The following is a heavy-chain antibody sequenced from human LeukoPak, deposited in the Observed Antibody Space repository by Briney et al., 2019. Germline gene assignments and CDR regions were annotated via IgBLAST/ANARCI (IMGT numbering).Heavy chain of an antibody. J-gene: IGHJ4*02. CDR3: ARGSGFRGVNIDY. CDR2: INHSGST. Sequence: SETLSLTCAVYGGSFSGYYWSWIRQPPGKGLEWIGEINHSGSTNYNPSLKSRVTISVDTSKNQFSLKLSSVTVADTAVYYCARGSGFRGVNIDYWGQGTLVTVSA. CDR1: GGSFSGYY. V-gene: IGHV4-34*01. D-gene: IGHD3-10*01.